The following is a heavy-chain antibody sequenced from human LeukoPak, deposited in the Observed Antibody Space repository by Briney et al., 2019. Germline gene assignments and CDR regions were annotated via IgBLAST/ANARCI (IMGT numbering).Heavy chain of an antibody. J-gene: IGHJ6*02. V-gene: IGHV1-24*01. Sequence: ASLKVSCKVSGYTLTELSMHWVRQAPGKGLEWRGGFDPEDGETIYAQKFQGRVTMTEDTSTDTAYMELSSLRSEDTAVYYCATAYRSFLGMDVWGQGTTVTVSS. CDR3: ATAYRSFLGMDV. CDR1: GYTLTELS. D-gene: IGHD6-19*01. CDR2: FDPEDGET.